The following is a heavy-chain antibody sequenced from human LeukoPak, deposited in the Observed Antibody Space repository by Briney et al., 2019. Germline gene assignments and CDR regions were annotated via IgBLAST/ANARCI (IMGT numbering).Heavy chain of an antibody. CDR1: GFTFGDYA. CDR3: TRPPYYDILTGYSD. J-gene: IGHJ4*02. Sequence: GSLRLSCTASGFTFGDYAMSWVRQAPGKGLEWVGFIRSKAYGGTTEYAASVKGRFTISRDDSKSIAYLQMSSLKTEDTAVYYCTRPPYYDILTGYSDWGQGTLVTVSS. V-gene: IGHV3-49*04. CDR2: IRSKAYGGTT. D-gene: IGHD3-9*01.